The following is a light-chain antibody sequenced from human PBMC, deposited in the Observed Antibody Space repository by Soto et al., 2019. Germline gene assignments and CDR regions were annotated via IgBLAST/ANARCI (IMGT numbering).Light chain of an antibody. CDR2: GAF. J-gene: IGKJ4*01. CDR1: QSVSTN. V-gene: IGKV3D-15*01. CDR3: QQYHFWPLT. Sequence: EIVMTQSPPTLSVSPGERATLSCRASQSVSTNLAWYQQKPGQAPRLLIYGAFIMGTGIPARFSGSGSGTEFTLTISSLQSEDFAVYYCQQYHFWPLTFGGGTKVEVK.